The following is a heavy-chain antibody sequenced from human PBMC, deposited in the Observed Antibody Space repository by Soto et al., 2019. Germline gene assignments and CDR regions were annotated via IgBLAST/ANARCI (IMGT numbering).Heavy chain of an antibody. J-gene: IGHJ6*03. Sequence: PVESLKISCKGSGYSFTSYWIGWVRQMPGKGLEWRGIIYPGDSDTRYSPSFQGQVTISADKSISTAYLQWSSLKASDTAMYYCASHGPGHSGYDLRYYYYYMDVWGKGTTVTVSS. CDR3: ASHGPGHSGYDLRYYYYYMDV. CDR2: IYPGDSDT. V-gene: IGHV5-51*01. D-gene: IGHD5-12*01. CDR1: GYSFTSYW.